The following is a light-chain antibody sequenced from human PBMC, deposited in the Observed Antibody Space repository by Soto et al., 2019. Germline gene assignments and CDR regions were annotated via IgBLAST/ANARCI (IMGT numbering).Light chain of an antibody. CDR3: QQYDKRPYPNT. V-gene: IGKV3-15*01. CDR2: GAS. CDR1: QSVSSN. Sequence: EIVMTQSPATLSVSPGEGATVSCRASQSVSSNLAWSQQKPGQAPRLLIYGASTRATGIPARFSGSGCGTEFTLTISSLQSEAVEVYTCQQYDKRPYPNTFGQGTKLEIK. J-gene: IGKJ2*01.